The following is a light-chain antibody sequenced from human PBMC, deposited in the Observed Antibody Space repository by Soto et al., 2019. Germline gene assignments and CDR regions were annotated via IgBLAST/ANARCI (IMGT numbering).Light chain of an antibody. CDR1: QGINNW. J-gene: IGKJ4*01. CDR3: QQDNSFPLT. CDR2: AAS. Sequence: DIQMTQSPSSVSAFVGDRVSITCRASQGINNWLAWYQQKAGKAPKLLIYAASSLQSGVPSRFSGSGSGADFTLTISSLQPEDSATYFCQQDNSFPLTFGGGTIIEIK. V-gene: IGKV1-12*01.